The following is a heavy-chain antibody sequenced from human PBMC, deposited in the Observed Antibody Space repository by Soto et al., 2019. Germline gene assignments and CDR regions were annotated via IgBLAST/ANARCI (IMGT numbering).Heavy chain of an antibody. CDR2: IIPIFGTQ. V-gene: IGHV1-69*13. D-gene: IGHD3-3*01. CDR3: AVRSTYSHYYYAMDV. Sequence: SVKVSCKASGGTFTSYGIGWVRQAPGQGPELMGGIIPIFGTQNYAPKFRGRVTITADESTSTAYMEVTSLRSEDTAVYYCAVRSTYSHYYYAMDVWGQGTTVTVSS. CDR1: GGTFTSYG. J-gene: IGHJ6*02.